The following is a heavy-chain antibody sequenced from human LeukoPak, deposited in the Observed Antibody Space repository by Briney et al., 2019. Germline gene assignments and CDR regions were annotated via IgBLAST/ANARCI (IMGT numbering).Heavy chain of an antibody. D-gene: IGHD6-25*01. CDR1: LGSLRGYY. J-gene: IGHJ6*01. Sequence: PSETLSLTPALYLGSLRGYYWSWIPHPPRKGGGWIGEINHSGSINYNPSLKSRVSISVDPSKNQFSLKLSSGTAADTAVYYWARYQRLHYYYYGMDVWGEGTTVTVSS. CDR3: ARYQRLHYYYYGMDV. CDR2: INHSGSI. V-gene: IGHV4-34*01.